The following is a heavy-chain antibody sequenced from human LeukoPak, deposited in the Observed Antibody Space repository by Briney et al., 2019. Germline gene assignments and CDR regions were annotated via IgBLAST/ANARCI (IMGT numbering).Heavy chain of an antibody. CDR2: IYTSGST. CDR3: ARVVYSSRSGDAFDI. Sequence: SETLSLTCTVSGGSISSGSYYWSWIRQPAGKGLEWIGRIYTSGSTNYNPSLKSRVTMSVDTSKNQFSLKLSSVTAADTAVYYCARVVYSSRSGDAFDIWGQGTMVTVSS. CDR1: GGSISSGSYY. D-gene: IGHD6-13*01. J-gene: IGHJ3*02. V-gene: IGHV4-61*02.